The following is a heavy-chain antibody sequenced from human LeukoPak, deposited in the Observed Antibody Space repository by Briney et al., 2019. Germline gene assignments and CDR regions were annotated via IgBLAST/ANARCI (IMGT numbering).Heavy chain of an antibody. CDR1: GFTFSSYW. D-gene: IGHD6-13*01. CDR3: ATWAGTATGFSGPFDY. J-gene: IGHJ4*02. V-gene: IGHV3-7*01. CDR2: IKQDGSEK. Sequence: GGSLRLSCAASGFTFSSYWMSWVRQAPGKGLEWVANIKQDGSEKYYADSVKGRFTISRDNARNSLYLQMNSLRGDDTAVYYCATWAGTATGFSGPFDYWSQGTPVTVSS.